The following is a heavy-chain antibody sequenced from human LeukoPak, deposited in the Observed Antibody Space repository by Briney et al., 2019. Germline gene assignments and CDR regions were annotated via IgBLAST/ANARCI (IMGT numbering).Heavy chain of an antibody. V-gene: IGHV1-2*02. J-gene: IGHJ5*02. CDR2: INPNSGGT. CDR3: AREIIRVPNWFDP. D-gene: IGHD2/OR15-2a*01. Sequence: ASVKVSCKASGYTFTGYFIHWVRQAPGQGLEWMGWINPNSGGTNYAQKFQGRVTMTRDTSISTAYMELSRLRSDDTAVYYCAREIIRVPNWFDPWGQGTLVTVSS. CDR1: GYTFTGYF.